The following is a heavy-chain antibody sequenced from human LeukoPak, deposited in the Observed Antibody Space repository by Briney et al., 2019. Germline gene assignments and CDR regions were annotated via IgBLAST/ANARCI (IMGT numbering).Heavy chain of an antibody. CDR1: GFTFSNYD. CDR2: ISASGIHI. Sequence: GGSLRLSCAVSGFTFSNYDMNWVRQAPGKGPEWVTTISASGIHIYYADSAKGRFTISRDNSRNTLELQMNGLRGEATAVYYCVRMVSGDSWGQGTLVTVTS. CDR3: VRMVSGDS. V-gene: IGHV3-23*01. J-gene: IGHJ4*02. D-gene: IGHD2-8*01.